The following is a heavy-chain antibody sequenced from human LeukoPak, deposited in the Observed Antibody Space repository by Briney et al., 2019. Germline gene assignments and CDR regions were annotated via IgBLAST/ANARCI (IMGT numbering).Heavy chain of an antibody. J-gene: IGHJ4*02. D-gene: IGHD3-16*02. CDR3: ARGGGVWGSYRLFDY. V-gene: IGHV4-34*01. Sequence: SETLSLTCAVYGGSFSGYYWSWIRQLPGKGLEWIGEINHSGSTNYNPSLKSRVTISVDTSKNQFSLKLSSVTAADTAVYYCARGGGVWGSYRLFDYWGQGTLVTVSS. CDR2: INHSGST. CDR1: GGSFSGYY.